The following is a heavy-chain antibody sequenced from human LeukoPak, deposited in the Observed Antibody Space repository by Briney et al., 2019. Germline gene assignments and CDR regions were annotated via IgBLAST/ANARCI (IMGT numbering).Heavy chain of an antibody. V-gene: IGHV3-21*05. CDR1: GFTFSTHT. J-gene: IGHJ4*02. CDR3: ARDLSDSSRGYYFDY. D-gene: IGHD6-13*01. Sequence: GGSLRLSCVASGFTFSTHTMNWIRQAPGKGLECISYITSSSSHTNYADSVKGRFTISRDNAKNLLYLQMNSLRAEDTAVYYCARDLSDSSRGYYFDYWGQGTLVTVSS. CDR2: ITSSSSHT.